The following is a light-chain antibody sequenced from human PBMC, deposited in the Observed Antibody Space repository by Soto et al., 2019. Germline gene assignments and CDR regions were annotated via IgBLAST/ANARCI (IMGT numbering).Light chain of an antibody. V-gene: IGKV3-11*01. CDR3: QQRGNWAPLT. CDR2: DAS. J-gene: IGKJ4*01. Sequence: VLTQSPATLSLSPGERATLSCRASQSVSGYLAWYQQKPGQAPRLLIYDASNRAPGIPARFSGSGSGTDFTLNISSLESEDVAVYYCQQRGNWAPLTFGGGTKVEIK. CDR1: QSVSGY.